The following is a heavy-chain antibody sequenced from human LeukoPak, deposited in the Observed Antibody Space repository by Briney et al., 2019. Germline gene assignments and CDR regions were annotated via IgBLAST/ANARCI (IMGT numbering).Heavy chain of an antibody. J-gene: IGHJ6*03. D-gene: IGHD3-22*01. CDR3: ARDAGYYYDSSGYHFSSSYYYYYMDV. CDR1: GGSISSYY. CDR2: IYYSGST. V-gene: IGHV4-59*01. Sequence: SETLSLTCTVSGGSISSYYWSWIRQPPGKGLEWIGYIYYSGSTNYNPSLKSRVTISVDTSKNQFSLKLSSVTAADTAVYYCARDAGYYYDSSGYHFSSSYYYYYMDVWGKGTTVTVSS.